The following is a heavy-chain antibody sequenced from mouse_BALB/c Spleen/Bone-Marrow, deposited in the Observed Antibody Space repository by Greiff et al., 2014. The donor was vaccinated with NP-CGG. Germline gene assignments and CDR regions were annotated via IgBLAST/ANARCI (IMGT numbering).Heavy chain of an antibody. CDR1: GYAFTNYL. J-gene: IGHJ2*01. CDR2: INPGSGGT. Sequence: QAQLKESGAELVRPGTSVKVSCKASGYAFTNYLIEWVKQRPGQGLEWIGMINPGSGGTNYNEKFKGKATLTADKSSSTAYMQLSSLTSDDSAVYFCARRDGSYFDYWGQGTTLTVSS. V-gene: IGHV1-54*01. D-gene: IGHD3-3*01. CDR3: ARRDGSYFDY.